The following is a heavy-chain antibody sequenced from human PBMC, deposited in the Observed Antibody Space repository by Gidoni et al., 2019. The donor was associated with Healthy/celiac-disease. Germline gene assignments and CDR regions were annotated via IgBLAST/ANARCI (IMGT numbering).Heavy chain of an antibody. CDR1: GYTFTGYY. J-gene: IGHJ3*02. CDR2: INPNSGGK. V-gene: IGHV1-2*02. Sequence: QVQLVQSGAEVKKPGASVKVSCKASGYTFTGYYMHWVRQAPGQGLGWMGWINPNSGGKNYAQKFTGRVTMTSDTSISTAYMELSRLRSDDTAVYYCARAYYDSSGWGGDAFDIWGQGTMVTVSS. D-gene: IGHD3-22*01. CDR3: ARAYYDSSGWGGDAFDI.